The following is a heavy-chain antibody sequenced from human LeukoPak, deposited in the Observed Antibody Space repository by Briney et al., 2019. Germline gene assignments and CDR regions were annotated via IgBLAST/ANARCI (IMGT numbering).Heavy chain of an antibody. J-gene: IGHJ6*03. CDR3: ARVGDIVVVPAVPYYYMDV. CDR1: GGSISSSSYY. V-gene: IGHV4-39*07. CDR2: IYYSGST. Sequence: PSETLSLTCTVSGGSISSSSYYWGWIRQPPGKGLEWIGSIYYSGSTYYNPSLKSRVTISVDTSKNQFSLKLSSVTAADTAVYYCARVGDIVVVPAVPYYYMDVWGKGTTVTVSS. D-gene: IGHD2-2*01.